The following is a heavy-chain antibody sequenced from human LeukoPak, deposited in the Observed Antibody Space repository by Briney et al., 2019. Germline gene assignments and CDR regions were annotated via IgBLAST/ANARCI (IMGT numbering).Heavy chain of an antibody. Sequence: PGGSLRLSCAASGFTFSSYGMSWVRQAPGKGLEWVSAISGGGGSTYHADSVKGRFTISRDNSKNTLYLQMNSLRAEDTAVYYCAKDRNYYDSSGYYYGDYWGQGTLVTVSS. CDR1: GFTFSSYG. V-gene: IGHV3-23*01. CDR3: AKDRNYYDSSGYYYGDY. D-gene: IGHD3-22*01. J-gene: IGHJ4*02. CDR2: ISGGGGST.